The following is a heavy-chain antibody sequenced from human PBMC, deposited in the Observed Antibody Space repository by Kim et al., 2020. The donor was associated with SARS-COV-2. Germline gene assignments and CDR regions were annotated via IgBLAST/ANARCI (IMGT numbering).Heavy chain of an antibody. CDR3: ARGSRDYYYGMDV. J-gene: IGHJ6*02. Sequence: GGSLRLSCAASGFTVSSHYINWVSQAPGKGLEWVSVIYSGGSTYYADSVKGRFTISRDNSKNTLYLQMNSLRAEDTAGYYCARGSRDYYYGMDVWGQGTTVTVSS. D-gene: IGHD3-10*01. V-gene: IGHV3-53*01. CDR1: GFTVSSHY. CDR2: IYSGGST.